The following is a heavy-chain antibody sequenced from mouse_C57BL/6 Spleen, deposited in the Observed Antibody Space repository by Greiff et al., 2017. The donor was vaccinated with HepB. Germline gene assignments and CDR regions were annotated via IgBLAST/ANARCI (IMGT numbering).Heavy chain of an antibody. J-gene: IGHJ4*01. CDR2: INPNNGGT. Sequence: DVQLQESGPELVKPGASVKMSCKASGYTFTDYNMHWVKQSHGKSLEWIGYINPNNGGTSYNQKFKGKATLTVNKSSSTAYMELRSLTSEDSAVYYCARKKNGNLPYAMDYWGQGTSVTVSS. D-gene: IGHD2-1*01. CDR3: ARKKNGNLPYAMDY. V-gene: IGHV1-22*01. CDR1: GYTFTDYN.